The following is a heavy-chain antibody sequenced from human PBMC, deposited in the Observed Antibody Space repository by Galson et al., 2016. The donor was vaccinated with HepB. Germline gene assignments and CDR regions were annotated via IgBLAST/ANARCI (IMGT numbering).Heavy chain of an antibody. V-gene: IGHV4-39*01. CDR1: GGSISSSPDY. CDR3: ARTLSGSGSQGY. D-gene: IGHD3-10*01. CDR2: IHHSGST. Sequence: SETLSLTCAVSGGSISSSPDYWGWIRQPPGKGLEWIGSIHHSGSTYYLPSLKNRVTISVDTSKNQFSLRLDSLTASDTAVYYCARTLSGSGSQGYWGQGTLVTVS. J-gene: IGHJ4*02.